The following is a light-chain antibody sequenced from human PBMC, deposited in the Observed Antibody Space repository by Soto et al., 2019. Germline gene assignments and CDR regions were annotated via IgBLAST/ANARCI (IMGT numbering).Light chain of an antibody. CDR3: QQYYSTPFF. CDR1: QSVLYSSNNKNY. Sequence: DIVMTQSPDSLAVSLGERATINCKSSQSVLYSSNNKNYLAWYQQKPGQPPKLLIYWASTRESGVPDRFSGSGSGTDFTLTISSLQAEDVAVYYCQQYYSTPFFFGPGTKVDIK. J-gene: IGKJ3*01. V-gene: IGKV4-1*01. CDR2: WAS.